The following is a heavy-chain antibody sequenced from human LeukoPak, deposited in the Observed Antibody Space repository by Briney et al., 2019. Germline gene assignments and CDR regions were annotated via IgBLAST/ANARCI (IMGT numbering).Heavy chain of an antibody. Sequence: PSQTLSLTCTVSGGSISSGDYYWSWIRQPPGKGLEWIGYIYYSGSTYYNPSLKSRVTISVGTSKNQFSLKLSSVTAADTAVYYCARDEAYCGGDCSHWFEPWGQGTLVTVSS. CDR1: GGSISSGDYY. V-gene: IGHV4-30-4*08. CDR3: ARDEAYCGGDCSHWFEP. D-gene: IGHD2-21*01. J-gene: IGHJ5*02. CDR2: IYYSGST.